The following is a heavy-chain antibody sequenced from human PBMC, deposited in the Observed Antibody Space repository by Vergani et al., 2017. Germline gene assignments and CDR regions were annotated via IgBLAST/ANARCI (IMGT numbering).Heavy chain of an antibody. Sequence: QVQLVQSGAEVKKPGASVKVSCKASGYTFTGYYMHWVRQAPGQGLEWMGWINPNSGGTNYAQKFQGRVTMTRDTSISTAYMELSRVRSDDTAVYYCASAYDYSWGSYHDAFDVWGQGTMVTVSS. CDR2: INPNSGGT. CDR1: GYTFTGYY. J-gene: IGHJ3*01. V-gene: IGHV1-2*02. CDR3: ASAYDYSWGSYHDAFDV. D-gene: IGHD3-16*01.